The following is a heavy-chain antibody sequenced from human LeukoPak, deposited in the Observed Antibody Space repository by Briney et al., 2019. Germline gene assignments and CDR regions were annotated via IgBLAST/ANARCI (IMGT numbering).Heavy chain of an antibody. V-gene: IGHV3-23*01. D-gene: IGHD3-10*01. CDR2: ISGSGGST. Sequence: GGSLRLSCAASGFTFSSYGMSWVRQAPGKGLEWVSAISGSGGSTYYADSVKGRFTISRDNSKNTLYLQMNSLRAEDTAVYYCAKDRDTMVRGRGQFDYWGQGTLVTVSS. J-gene: IGHJ4*02. CDR3: AKDRDTMVRGRGQFDY. CDR1: GFTFSSYG.